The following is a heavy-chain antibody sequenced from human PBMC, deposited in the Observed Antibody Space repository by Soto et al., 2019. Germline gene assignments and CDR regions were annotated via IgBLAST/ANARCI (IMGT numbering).Heavy chain of an antibody. CDR1: GYTFISYY. CDR2: INPSGGST. CDR3: ARDPTATYYFDY. Sequence: GASVKVSCKASGYTFISYYMHWVRQAPGQGLEWMGIINPSGGSTSYAQKFQGRVTMTRDTSTSTVYMELSSLRYEDTAVYYCARDPTATYYFDYWGQGTLVTVSS. V-gene: IGHV1-46*01. J-gene: IGHJ4*02.